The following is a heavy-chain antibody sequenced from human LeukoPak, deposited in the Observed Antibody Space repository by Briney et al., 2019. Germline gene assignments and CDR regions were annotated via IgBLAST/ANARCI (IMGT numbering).Heavy chain of an antibody. CDR2: INPNSGGT. J-gene: IGHJ3*02. CDR1: GYTFTGYY. V-gene: IGHV1-2*02. CDR3: ARNGTIFGVVIGPDAFDI. D-gene: IGHD3-3*01. Sequence: GASVKVSCKASGYTFTGYYVHWVRQAPGQGLEWMGWINPNSGGTNYAQKFQGRVTMTRDTSISTAYMELSRLRSDDTAVYYCARNGTIFGVVIGPDAFDIWGQGTMVTVSS.